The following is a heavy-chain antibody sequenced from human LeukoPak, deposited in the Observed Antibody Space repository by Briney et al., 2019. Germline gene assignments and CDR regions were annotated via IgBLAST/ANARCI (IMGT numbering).Heavy chain of an antibody. D-gene: IGHD4-11*01. CDR1: GGSISSYY. CDR3: ARGQYPFSVNWYFDL. V-gene: IGHV4-59*01. J-gene: IGHJ2*01. Sequence: SETLSLTCTVSGGSISSYYWSWIRQPPGKGLEWIGYIYYSGSTNYNPSLTSRVTISVDTSKNQFSLKLSSVTAADTAVYHCARGQYPFSVNWYFDLWGRGTLVTVSS. CDR2: IYYSGST.